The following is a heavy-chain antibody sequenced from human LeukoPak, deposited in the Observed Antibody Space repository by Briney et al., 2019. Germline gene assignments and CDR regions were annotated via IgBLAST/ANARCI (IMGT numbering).Heavy chain of an antibody. CDR1: GFIFSNYG. CDR2: VSYDGSNK. D-gene: IGHD1-1*01. Sequence: GKSLRLSCAASGFIFSNYGMHWVRQAPGKGLEWVAVVSYDGSNKYYADSVKGRLTISRDNSKNTLSLQMSSLRAEDTAVYYCAKAETMTQRGYFDYWGQGTLVTVSS. CDR3: AKAETMTQRGYFDY. V-gene: IGHV3-30*18. J-gene: IGHJ4*02.